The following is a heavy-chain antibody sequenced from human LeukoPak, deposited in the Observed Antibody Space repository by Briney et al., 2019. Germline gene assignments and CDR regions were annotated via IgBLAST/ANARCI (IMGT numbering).Heavy chain of an antibody. Sequence: SGGSLRLSCAASGFTFSSYGMHWVRQAPGKGLEWVAVISYNGSNKYYADSVKGRFTISRDNSKNTQYLQMNSLRAEDTAVYYCAKGDKGYCSTTSCYWGPFDYWGQGTLVTVSS. V-gene: IGHV3-30*18. J-gene: IGHJ4*02. CDR2: ISYNGSNK. CDR1: GFTFSSYG. CDR3: AKGDKGYCSTTSCYWGPFDY. D-gene: IGHD2-2*01.